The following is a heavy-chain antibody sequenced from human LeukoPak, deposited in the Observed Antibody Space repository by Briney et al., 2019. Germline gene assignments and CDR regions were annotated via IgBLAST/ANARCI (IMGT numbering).Heavy chain of an antibody. CDR1: GFTLSTYS. J-gene: IGHJ6*04. CDR3: ARDPDPHDYGDYEEGFWYYYAMDV. D-gene: IGHD4-17*01. V-gene: IGHV3-21*01. CDR2: ITSSSSY. Sequence: GGSLRLSCAASGFTLSTYSMNWVRQAPGKGLEWVPSITSSSSYYADSVKGRFTISRDNAKNSLFLQMNSLRAEDTAVYFCARDPDPHDYGDYEEGFWYYYAMDVWGKGATVTVSS.